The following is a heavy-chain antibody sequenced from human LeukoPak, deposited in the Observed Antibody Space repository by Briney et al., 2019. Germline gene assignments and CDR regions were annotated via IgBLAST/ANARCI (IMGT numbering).Heavy chain of an antibody. Sequence: PGGSLRLSCAASGFTFDDYAMPWVRQAPGKGLEWVSGISWNSGSIGYADSVKGRFTISRDNAKNSLYLQMNSLRAEDTALYYCAKGVSTVTTTGFDYWGQGTLVTVSS. CDR2: ISWNSGSI. J-gene: IGHJ4*02. CDR3: AKGVSTVTTTGFDY. D-gene: IGHD4-17*01. V-gene: IGHV3-9*01. CDR1: GFTFDDYA.